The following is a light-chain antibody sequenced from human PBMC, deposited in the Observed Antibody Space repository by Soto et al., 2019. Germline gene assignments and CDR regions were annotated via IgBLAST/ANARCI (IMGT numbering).Light chain of an antibody. V-gene: IGKV4-1*01. CDR1: QSVLYSSNNKNY. CDR2: LAS. J-gene: IGKJ2*01. Sequence: DIVMTQSPDSLAVSLGERATINCKSSQSVLYSSNNKNYLAWYQQRPGQPPKLLIYLASTRESGVPDRFSGSGSGTDFTLTITSLQAEEVSVYYCQQYESTPPTFGQGTKLEIK. CDR3: QQYESTPPT.